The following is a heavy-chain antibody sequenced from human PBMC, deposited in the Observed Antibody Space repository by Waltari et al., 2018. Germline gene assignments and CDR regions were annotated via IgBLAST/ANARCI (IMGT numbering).Heavy chain of an antibody. CDR2: IYSGGST. CDR3: ARDGVGASYYYYGMDV. CDR1: GFTVSSNY. Sequence: EVQLVESGGGLIQPGGSLRLSCAASGFTVSSNYMSWVRQAPGKGLEWVSVIYSGGSTYYADSVKGRFTISRDNSKNTLYLQMNSLRAEDTAVYYCARDGVGASYYYYGMDVWGQGTTVTVSS. J-gene: IGHJ6*02. V-gene: IGHV3-53*01. D-gene: IGHD1-26*01.